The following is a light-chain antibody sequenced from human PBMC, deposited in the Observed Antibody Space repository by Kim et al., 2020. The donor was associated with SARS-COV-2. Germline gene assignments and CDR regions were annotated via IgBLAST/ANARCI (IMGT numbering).Light chain of an antibody. Sequence: DIQMTQSPSSLSASVGDRVTITCRASQSISSQLNWYQQKPGKAPKLLIYAASSLQSGVPSRFSGSGSGTDFTLTISSLQPEDFATYYCQQSYSFPRTFGQGTKVEIK. V-gene: IGKV1-39*01. CDR3: QQSYSFPRT. J-gene: IGKJ1*01. CDR2: AAS. CDR1: QSISSQ.